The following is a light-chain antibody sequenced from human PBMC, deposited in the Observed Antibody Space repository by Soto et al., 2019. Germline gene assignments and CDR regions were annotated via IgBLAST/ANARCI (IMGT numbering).Light chain of an antibody. Sequence: DIQMTQSPSSLSASIGDRVTITCRASQGIGNYVAWFQQKPGKAPKSLIYLASSLQTGVPSKFSGSGSGTYFTLTIRSLQPEDFATYYCQQYNTYPFTFGGGTKVEFK. CDR2: LAS. CDR3: QQYNTYPFT. V-gene: IGKV1-16*02. CDR1: QGIGNY. J-gene: IGKJ4*01.